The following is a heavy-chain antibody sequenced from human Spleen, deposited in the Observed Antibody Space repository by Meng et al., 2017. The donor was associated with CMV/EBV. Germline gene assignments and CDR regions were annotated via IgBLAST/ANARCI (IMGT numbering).Heavy chain of an antibody. CDR2: MNPNSGNT. Sequence: ASVKVSCKASGYTFSSHDINWVRQATGQGLEWMGWMNPNSGNTGYAQKFQGRVTMTRNTSISTSYMELSSLRSDDTAVYFCARYDGGVSDYWGQGTMVTVSS. D-gene: IGHD3-16*01. CDR3: ARYDGGVSDY. J-gene: IGHJ4*02. V-gene: IGHV1-8*01. CDR1: GYTFSSHD.